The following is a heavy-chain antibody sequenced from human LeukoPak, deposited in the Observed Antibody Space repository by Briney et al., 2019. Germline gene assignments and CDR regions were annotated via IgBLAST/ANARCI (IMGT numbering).Heavy chain of an antibody. Sequence: GGSLRLSCAASGFTFSSYSMNWVRQAPGKGLEWVSSISSSSSYIYYADSVKGRFTISRDNAKNSLCLQMNSLRAEDTAVYYCARDTTYRGGFDYWGQGTLVTVSS. CDR2: ISSSSSYI. J-gene: IGHJ4*02. V-gene: IGHV3-21*01. CDR3: ARDTTYRGGFDY. D-gene: IGHD3-10*01. CDR1: GFTFSSYS.